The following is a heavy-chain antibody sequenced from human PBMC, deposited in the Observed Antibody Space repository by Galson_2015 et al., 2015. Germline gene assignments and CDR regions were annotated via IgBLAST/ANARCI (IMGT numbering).Heavy chain of an antibody. CDR3: ARDSSAVADSYGFLYGMDV. Sequence: SVKVSCKASGGTFSSYAISWVRQAPGQGLEWMGGIIPIFGTANYAQKFQGRVTITADESTSTAYMELSSLRSEDTAVYYCARDSSAVADSYGFLYGMDVWGQGTTVTVSS. CDR1: GGTFSSYA. D-gene: IGHD5-18*01. V-gene: IGHV1-69*13. CDR2: IIPIFGTA. J-gene: IGHJ6*02.